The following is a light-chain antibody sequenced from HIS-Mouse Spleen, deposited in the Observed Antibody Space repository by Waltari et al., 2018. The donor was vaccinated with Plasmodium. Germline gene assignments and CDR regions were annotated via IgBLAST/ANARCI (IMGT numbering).Light chain of an antibody. CDR3: MIWPSNASGV. J-gene: IGLJ3*02. V-gene: IGLV5-37*01. Sequence: QPVLTQPPSSSASPGESARLTCTLPSDINVGSYNIYWYQQTPGSPPRYLLYYYSDSDKGQGSGVPSRFSGSKEASANTGILLISGLQSEEEADYYCMIWPSNASGVFGGGTKLTVL. CDR2: YYSDSDK. CDR1: SDINVGSYN.